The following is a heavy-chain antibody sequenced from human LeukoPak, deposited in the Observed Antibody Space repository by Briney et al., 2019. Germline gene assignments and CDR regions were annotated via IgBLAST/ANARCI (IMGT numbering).Heavy chain of an antibody. CDR1: GGSFSGYY. D-gene: IGHD3-10*01. Sequence: SETLSLTCAVYGGSFSGYYWSWIRQPPGKGLEWIGEINHSGSTNYNPSLKSRVTISVDTSKNQFSLKLSSVTAADTAVYYCARRGLLWFGIGQRYNWFDPWGKGTTVTVSS. CDR2: INHSGST. V-gene: IGHV4-34*01. CDR3: ARRGLLWFGIGQRYNWFDP. J-gene: IGHJ5*01.